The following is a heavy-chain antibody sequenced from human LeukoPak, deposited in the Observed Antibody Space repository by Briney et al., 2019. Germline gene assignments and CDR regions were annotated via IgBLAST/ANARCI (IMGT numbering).Heavy chain of an antibody. V-gene: IGHV1-69*04. J-gene: IGHJ5*02. CDR1: GGTFSSYA. CDR2: IIPILGIA. D-gene: IGHD3-22*01. Sequence: GASVKVSCKASGGTFSSYAISWVRQAPGQGLEWMGRIIPILGIANYAQKFQGRVTITADKSTSTAYMELSSLRSEDTAVYYCAREGGGSYYDSSGHSSRNWFDPWGQGTLVTVSS. CDR3: AREGGGSYYDSSGHSSRNWFDP.